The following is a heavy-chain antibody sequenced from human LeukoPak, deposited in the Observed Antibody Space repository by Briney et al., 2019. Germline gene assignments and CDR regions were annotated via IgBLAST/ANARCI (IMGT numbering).Heavy chain of an antibody. V-gene: IGHV4-61*02. Sequence: SETLSLTCAVSGGSMSSVSNFWSWIRQPAGKGLEWIGRIHTSGNPNYNPSLKSRVTISVDTSKNQFSLKLSSVTAADTAVYYCARRKGRDTAMVKFYYYYMDVWGKGTTVTVSS. CDR1: GGSMSSVSNF. D-gene: IGHD5-18*01. CDR2: IHTSGNP. CDR3: ARRKGRDTAMVKFYYYYMDV. J-gene: IGHJ6*03.